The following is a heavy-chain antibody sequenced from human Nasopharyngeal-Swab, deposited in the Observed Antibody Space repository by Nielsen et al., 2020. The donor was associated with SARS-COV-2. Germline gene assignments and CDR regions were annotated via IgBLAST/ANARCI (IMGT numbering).Heavy chain of an antibody. D-gene: IGHD3-10*01. CDR2: INHSGST. V-gene: IGHV4-34*01. CDR3: ARAPNYILYNFDY. CDR1: GGSFSGYY. J-gene: IGHJ4*02. Sequence: SETLSLTCAAYGGSFSGYYWSWIRQPPGKGLEWIGEINHSGSTNYNPSLKSRVTISVDTSKNQFSLKLSSVTDADTAVYYCARAPNYILYNFDYWGQGTLVTVSS.